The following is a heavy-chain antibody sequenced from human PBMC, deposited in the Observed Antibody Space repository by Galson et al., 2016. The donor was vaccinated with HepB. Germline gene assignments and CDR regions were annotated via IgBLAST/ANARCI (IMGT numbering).Heavy chain of an antibody. CDR1: GFTFSPYA. Sequence: SLRLSCAASGFTFSPYAMHWVRQAPGKGLEWAAVISFDGNNQYYADSVKGRFTISRDNSKNTLYLQMNSLRPEDTAVCYCAGGGGGRQLDPYYFDFWGQGALVTVSS. D-gene: IGHD6-13*01. CDR3: AGGGGGRQLDPYYFDF. V-gene: IGHV3-30*04. CDR2: ISFDGNNQ. J-gene: IGHJ4*02.